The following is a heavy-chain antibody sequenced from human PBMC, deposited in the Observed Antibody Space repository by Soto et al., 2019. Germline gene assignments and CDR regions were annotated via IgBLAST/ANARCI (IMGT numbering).Heavy chain of an antibody. D-gene: IGHD5-12*01. V-gene: IGHV3-23*01. CDR1: RFTFSSYG. CDR3: AKRSGYQEAAYLDY. Sequence: GGSLRLSFAVSRFTFSSYGMNWVRQAPGKGLEWVSSISDDGDSTYYADSVKGRFTISRDNSKNTLYLQMNSLRAEDTAVYYCAKRSGYQEAAYLDYWGQGTLVTVSS. J-gene: IGHJ4*02. CDR2: ISDDGDST.